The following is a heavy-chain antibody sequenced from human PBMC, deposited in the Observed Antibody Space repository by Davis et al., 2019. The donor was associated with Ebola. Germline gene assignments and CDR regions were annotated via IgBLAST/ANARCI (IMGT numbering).Heavy chain of an antibody. J-gene: IGHJ4*02. D-gene: IGHD2-15*01. CDR2: ISSSSSTI. CDR1: GFTFSSYS. V-gene: IGHV3-48*02. Sequence: PGGSLRLSCAASGFTFSSYSMNWVRQAPGKGLEWVSYISSSSSTIYYADSVKGRFTISRGNAKNSLYLQMNSLRDEDTAVYYCARGYCSGGSCYSVYWGQGTLVTVSS. CDR3: ARGYCSGGSCYSVY.